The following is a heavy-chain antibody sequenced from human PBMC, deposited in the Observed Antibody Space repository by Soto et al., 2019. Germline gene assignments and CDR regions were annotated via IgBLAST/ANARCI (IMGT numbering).Heavy chain of an antibody. Sequence: QITLKESGPTLVKPTQTLTLTCTFSGFSLSTTGVGVGWIRQPPGKALDWLALIYWDDDKRYSPSLKSRLTLTKHTTKPQVVLNMTNTHPIDTATSSCVHASPMTTGADYRGQGTLVTVSS. CDR1: GFSLSTTGVG. CDR3: VHASPMTTGADY. J-gene: IGHJ4*02. V-gene: IGHV2-5*02. D-gene: IGHD4-17*01. CDR2: IYWDDDK.